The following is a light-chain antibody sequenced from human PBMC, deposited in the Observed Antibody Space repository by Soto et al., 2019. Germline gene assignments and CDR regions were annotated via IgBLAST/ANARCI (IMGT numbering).Light chain of an antibody. Sequence: EIVLTQSPATLSLSPGERATLSCRASQTVSSSLAWYQQKPGQAPRLLIYGASSRATGIPDRFSGSGSGTDFTLTISRLEHEDSAVYYCQQYGSSPITFGQGTRLEIK. CDR3: QQYGSSPIT. CDR2: GAS. J-gene: IGKJ5*01. V-gene: IGKV3-20*01. CDR1: QTVSSS.